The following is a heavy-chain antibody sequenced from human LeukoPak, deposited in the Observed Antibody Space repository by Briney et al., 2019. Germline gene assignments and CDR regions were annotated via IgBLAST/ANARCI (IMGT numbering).Heavy chain of an antibody. CDR3: AGHYAPGPAVAGPYWYFDL. D-gene: IGHD6-19*01. Sequence: SETLSLTCTVSGDSIGNYYWSWIRQPPGKGLEWIGYIYYSGSTNYNPSLRSRVTMSVDASKIQFSLRLNSVTAADTAVYYCAGHYAPGPAVAGPYWYFDLWGRGTLVSVSP. J-gene: IGHJ2*01. CDR2: IYYSGST. V-gene: IGHV4-59*08. CDR1: GDSIGNYY.